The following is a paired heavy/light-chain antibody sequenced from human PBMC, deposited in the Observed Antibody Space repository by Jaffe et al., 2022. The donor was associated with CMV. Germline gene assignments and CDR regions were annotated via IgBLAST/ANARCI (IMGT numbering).Heavy chain of an antibody. CDR1: GYTLTRYA. J-gene: IGHJ4*02. D-gene: IGHD2-15*01. V-gene: IGHV1-3*01. CDR2: INADTNKA. CDR3: ARSLYCSGGSCYSDGMGY. Sequence: QVLLVQSGAEVRQPGASVKVSCKASGYTLTRYAIHWVRQAPGQGLEWMGWINADTNKAESSQTLQGRVTFTRDPSANTAHMELSSLRPEDTAVYYCARSLYCSGGSCYSDGMGYWGQGTLVTVSA.
Light chain of an antibody. CDR3: QQSYSTLLT. CDR2: ATS. CDR1: QSISTY. V-gene: IGKV1-39*01. Sequence: DIQMTQSPSSLSASIGDRIAITCRPSQSISTYLNWYQQKPGQAPKLLIYATSRLQNGVPSRFSGSGSGTDFTLTISSVQPEDFAIYYCQQSYSTLLTFGGGTRVEIK. J-gene: IGKJ4*01.